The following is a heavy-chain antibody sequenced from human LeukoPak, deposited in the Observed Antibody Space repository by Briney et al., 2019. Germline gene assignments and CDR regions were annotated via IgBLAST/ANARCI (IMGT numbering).Heavy chain of an antibody. J-gene: IGHJ4*02. Sequence: GGSLRLSCAASGFTFTNYEMSWVRQAPGKGLEWLSSISGSGDSVFYADSVKGRFTISRDNSLNTLHLQMNSLRAEDTAFHYCGKGNTASRPGFVDWGQGTLVTVS. CDR1: GFTFTNYE. V-gene: IGHV3-23*01. CDR2: ISGSGDSV. D-gene: IGHD5-18*01. CDR3: GKGNTASRPGFVD.